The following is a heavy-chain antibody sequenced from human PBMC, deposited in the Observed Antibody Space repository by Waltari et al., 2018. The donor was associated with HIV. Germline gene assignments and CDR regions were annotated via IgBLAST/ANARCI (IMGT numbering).Heavy chain of an antibody. V-gene: IGHV4-34*01. CDR1: GGSFSGYY. D-gene: IGHD5-12*01. J-gene: IGHJ4*02. CDR2: INHSGST. Sequence: QVQLQQWGAGLLKPSETLSLTCAVYGGSFSGYYWSWIRQPPGKGLEWIGEINHSGSTNDNPSLKSRVTIPVDTSKNQFSLKLSSVTAADTAVYYCARGPARWLQPSPFDYWGQGTLVTVSS. CDR3: ARGPARWLQPSPFDY.